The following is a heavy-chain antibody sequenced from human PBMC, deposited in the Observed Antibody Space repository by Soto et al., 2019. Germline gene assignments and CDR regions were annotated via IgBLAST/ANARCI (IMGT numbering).Heavy chain of an antibody. J-gene: IGHJ3*02. CDR2: IYISSSTI. CDR1: GFTFSSYS. V-gene: IGHV3-48*02. Sequence: EVQLVESGGGLVQPGGSLRLSCAASGFTFSSYSMNWVRQAPGKGLEWVSYIYISSSTIYYADSVKGRFTISRDNAKNSLYLQMNSLRDEDTAVYYCASGQWLVPFAFDIWGQGTMVTVSS. CDR3: ASGQWLVPFAFDI. D-gene: IGHD6-19*01.